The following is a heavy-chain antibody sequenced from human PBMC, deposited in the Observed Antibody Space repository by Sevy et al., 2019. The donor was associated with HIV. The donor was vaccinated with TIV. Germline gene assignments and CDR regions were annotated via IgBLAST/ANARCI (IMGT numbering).Heavy chain of an antibody. CDR2: ISYSGST. CDR1: GGSISTYY. V-gene: IGHV4-59*13. Sequence: SETLSLTYTVSGGSISTYYWGWIRQPPGKGLEWIAYISYSGSTNYNPSLQSRVTISVDTSKSQFSLRLSSVTAADTAVYYCARYDRIAATGANWFDPWGQGTLVTVSS. D-gene: IGHD6-13*01. J-gene: IGHJ5*02. CDR3: ARYDRIAATGANWFDP.